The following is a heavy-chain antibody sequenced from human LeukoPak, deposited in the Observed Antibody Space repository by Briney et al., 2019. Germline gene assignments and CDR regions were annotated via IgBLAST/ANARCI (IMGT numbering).Heavy chain of an antibody. D-gene: IGHD3-22*01. CDR2: IYTSGST. CDR1: GGSISSGSYY. J-gene: IGHJ6*03. Sequence: SQTLSLTCTVSGGSISSGSYYWSWIRQPAGKGLEWIGRIYTSGSTNYNPSLKSRVTISVDTSKNQFSLKLSSVTAADTAVYYCARIVASYDFYFHMDVWGKGTTVTVSS. CDR3: ARIVASYDFYFHMDV. V-gene: IGHV4-61*02.